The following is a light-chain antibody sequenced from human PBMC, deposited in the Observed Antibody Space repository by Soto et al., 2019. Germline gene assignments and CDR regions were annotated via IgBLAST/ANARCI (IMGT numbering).Light chain of an antibody. Sequence: QSALTQPASVSRSPGQSLTISCTGTSSDIGGYNYVSWYQQHPGKAPKLIISEVTNRPSGVSNRFSGSRSANTASLTISGLQAEDEADYYCRSYTSTNTHVFGGGTKLTVL. CDR1: SSDIGGYNY. V-gene: IGLV2-14*01. CDR2: EVT. J-gene: IGLJ2*01. CDR3: RSYTSTNTHV.